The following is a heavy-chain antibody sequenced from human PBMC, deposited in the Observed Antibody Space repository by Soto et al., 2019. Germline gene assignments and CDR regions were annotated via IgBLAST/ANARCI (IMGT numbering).Heavy chain of an antibody. V-gene: IGHV6-1*01. J-gene: IGHJ4*02. CDR3: AIVLFEQPTSHFDS. CDR1: GDSVSSKSVA. D-gene: IGHD6-13*01. Sequence: SETLSLTCAIFGDSVSSKSVAWYWIRQSPSRGLEWLGRTYYRSKWYDDYAVSVKSRITINPDTSKNQFSLQLNSVTPEDTAVYYCAIVLFEQPTSHFDSWSQGILVTVSS. CDR2: TYYRSKWYD.